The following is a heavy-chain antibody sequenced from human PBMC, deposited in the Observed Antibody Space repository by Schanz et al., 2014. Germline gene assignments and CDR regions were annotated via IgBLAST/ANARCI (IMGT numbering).Heavy chain of an antibody. J-gene: IGHJ4*02. Sequence: QVQLQESGPGLVKPSQTLSLTCTVSGASISSRDFYWSWIRQFPGKGLEWIGYISYSGSTSFNPSLKSRLTMSVDTSKNQFSLRLSSVTAADTAVYYCARGGPAYYFDDWGQGTLVTVSS. CDR3: ARGGPAYYFDD. CDR1: GASISSRDFY. CDR2: ISYSGST. V-gene: IGHV4-31*03.